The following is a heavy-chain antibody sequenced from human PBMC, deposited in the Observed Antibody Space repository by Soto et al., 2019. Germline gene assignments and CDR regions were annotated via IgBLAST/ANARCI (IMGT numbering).Heavy chain of an antibody. J-gene: IGHJ5*02. CDR1: GGSFSGYY. D-gene: IGHD6-13*01. V-gene: IGHV4-34*01. CDR3: ARGLRAAAGSGNWFDP. CDR2: INHSGST. Sequence: SETLSLTCAVYGGSFSGYYWSWIRQPPGKGLEWIGEINHSGSTNYNPSLKSRVTISVDTSKNQFSLKLSSVTAADTAVYYCARGLRAAAGSGNWFDPWGQGTLVTVSS.